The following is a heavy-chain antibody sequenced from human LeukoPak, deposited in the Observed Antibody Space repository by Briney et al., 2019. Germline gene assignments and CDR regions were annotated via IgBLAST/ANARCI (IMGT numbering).Heavy chain of an antibody. CDR3: ARHNYDFDFDY. J-gene: IGHJ4*01. V-gene: IGHV1-2*02. D-gene: IGHD4-11*01. CDR2: TRPNSGGT. Sequence: ASVKVSCKASGYTFTDLYIHWVRQAPGQGLEWMGFTRPNSGGTSYAQKFQGRVTMTRDTSINTAYLELSGLTSDDTAVYFCARHNYDFDFDYWGQGTLVTVSS. CDR1: GYTFTDLY.